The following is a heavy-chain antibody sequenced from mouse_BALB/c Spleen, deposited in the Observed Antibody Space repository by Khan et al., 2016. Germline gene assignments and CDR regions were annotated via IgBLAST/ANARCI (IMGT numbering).Heavy chain of an antibody. CDR3: ARGTPCAW. Sequence: QVQLKQSGAELVRPGSSVKISCKASDYAFSGYWMNWVKQRPGQGLEWIGQIYPGDGAPNYNGKFKGKATLTADKSSSTAYMQLSSLTSEDSAVYFCARGTPCAWWGQGTLGTVSA. CDR1: DYAFSGYW. J-gene: IGHJ3*01. D-gene: IGHD2-14*01. CDR2: IYPGDGAP. V-gene: IGHV1-80*01.